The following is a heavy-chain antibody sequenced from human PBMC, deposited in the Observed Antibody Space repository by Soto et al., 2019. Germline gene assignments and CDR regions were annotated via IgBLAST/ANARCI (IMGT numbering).Heavy chain of an antibody. D-gene: IGHD6-19*01. CDR3: AIYSSGWYPLDY. J-gene: IGHJ4*02. CDR2: ISYDGSNK. CDR1: GFTFSSYG. Sequence: QVQLVESGGGVVQPGRSQRLSCAASGFTFSSYGMHWVRQAPGKGLEWVAVISYDGSNKYYADSVKGRFTISRDNSKNTLYLQMNSLRAEDTAVYYCAIYSSGWYPLDYWGQGTPVTVSS. V-gene: IGHV3-30*03.